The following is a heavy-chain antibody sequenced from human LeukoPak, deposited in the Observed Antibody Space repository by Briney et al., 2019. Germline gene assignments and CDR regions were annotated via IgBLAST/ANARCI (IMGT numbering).Heavy chain of an antibody. CDR3: ARVPHGETIFGVVLYWFDP. J-gene: IGHJ5*02. CDR1: SYSISSGYY. CDR2: IYHSGSA. D-gene: IGHD3-3*01. Sequence: PSETLSLTCTVSSYSISSGYYWGSIRQPPGKGLEWIGSIYHSGSAYYNPSLKSRVTVSVDTSKNQFSLKLNSVTAADTAVYYCARVPHGETIFGVVLYWFDPWGQGTLVTVFS. V-gene: IGHV4-38-2*02.